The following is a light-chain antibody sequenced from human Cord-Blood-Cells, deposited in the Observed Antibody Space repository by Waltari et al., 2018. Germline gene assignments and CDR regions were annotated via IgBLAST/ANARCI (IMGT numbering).Light chain of an antibody. CDR2: AAS. CDR3: QQYYSYPQT. CDR1: QGISSY. V-gene: IGKV1-8*01. Sequence: AIRITQSPSSLSASTGARVTITCRASQGISSYLAWYQQKPGKAPKLLIYAASTLQSGVPSRFSGSGSGTDFTLTISCLQSEDFATYYCQQYYSYPQTFGPGTKVDIK. J-gene: IGKJ3*01.